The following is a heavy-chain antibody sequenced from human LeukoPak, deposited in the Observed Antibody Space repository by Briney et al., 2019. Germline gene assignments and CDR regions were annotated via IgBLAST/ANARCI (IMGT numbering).Heavy chain of an antibody. Sequence: ASVKVSCKVSGYTLTELSMHWVRQAPGKGLEWMGGFDPEDGETIYAQKFQGRVTMTEDTSTDTAYTELSSLRSEDTAVYYCATASYCSGGSCYSHDAFDIWGQGTMVAVSS. CDR2: FDPEDGET. J-gene: IGHJ3*02. V-gene: IGHV1-24*01. D-gene: IGHD2-15*01. CDR1: GYTLTELS. CDR3: ATASYCSGGSCYSHDAFDI.